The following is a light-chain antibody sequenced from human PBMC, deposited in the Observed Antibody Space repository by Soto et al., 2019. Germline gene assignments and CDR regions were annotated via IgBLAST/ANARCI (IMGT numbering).Light chain of an antibody. V-gene: IGKV1-9*01. Sequence: DIQLTQSPSFLSAPVGDRVTITCRASQDISDYLAWYQQRPGKAPKLLIYAASTLQSGVPSRFSGSGSGTEFTLTISSLQPEDFATYSCQQLNSYPLTFGGGTKVEIK. J-gene: IGKJ4*01. CDR3: QQLNSYPLT. CDR1: QDISDY. CDR2: AAS.